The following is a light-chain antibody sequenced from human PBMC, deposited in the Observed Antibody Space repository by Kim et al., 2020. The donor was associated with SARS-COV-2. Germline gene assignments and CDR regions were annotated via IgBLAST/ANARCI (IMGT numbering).Light chain of an antibody. V-gene: IGLV1-47*01. CDR1: SANIGINY. Sequence: VTLSWSASSANIGINYVDCYPQLPGTAPKHLIYGNNQRPSGCPDRFSGSKSGTSASLAISGLRSEDEADYYCAAWDDSLSGQGYVFGTGTKVTVL. CDR2: GNN. J-gene: IGLJ1*01. CDR3: AAWDDSLSGQGYV.